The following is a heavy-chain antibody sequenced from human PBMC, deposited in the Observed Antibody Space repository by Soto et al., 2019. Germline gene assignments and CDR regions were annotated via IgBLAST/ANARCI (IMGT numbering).Heavy chain of an antibody. CDR3: AVQSITMVRGVISRSFDY. J-gene: IGHJ4*02. CDR1: GGSVSSGSYY. D-gene: IGHD3-10*01. V-gene: IGHV4-61*01. CDR2: IYYSGST. Sequence: QVQLQESGPGLVKPSETLSLTCTVSGGSVSSGSYYWSWIRQPPGKGLEWIGYIYYSGSTNYNPSLKSRVTISVDTSKNQSSLKLSSVTAADTAVYYCAVQSITMVRGVISRSFDYWGQGTLVTVSA.